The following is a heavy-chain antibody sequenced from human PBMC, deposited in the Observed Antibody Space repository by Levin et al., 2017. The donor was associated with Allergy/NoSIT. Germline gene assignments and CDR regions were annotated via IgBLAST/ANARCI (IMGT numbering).Heavy chain of an antibody. CDR1: GDSVSSISAT. CDR2: TYYRSKWYN. J-gene: IGHJ5*02. V-gene: IGHV6-1*01. D-gene: IGHD1-26*01. Sequence: SLTLSLPCAISGDSVSSISATWNWIRQSPSRGLEWLGRTYYRSKWYNGYAVSVRSRITIKPDTTKNQFSLQLNSVTPEDTAIYYCATEGSGTWDASPSWFGLWGQGTLVTVSS. CDR3: ATEGSGTWDASPSWFGL.